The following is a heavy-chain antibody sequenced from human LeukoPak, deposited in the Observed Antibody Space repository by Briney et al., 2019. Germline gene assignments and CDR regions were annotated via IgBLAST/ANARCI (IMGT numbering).Heavy chain of an antibody. V-gene: IGHV3-74*03. J-gene: IGHJ4*02. Sequence: GGSLRLSCAASGFTFSTYLMHWVRQAPGKGLVWVSRINTDGSITTYADSVKGRFTISRDNAKNSLYLQMNSLRAEDTAVYYCARGGRSGKHFDYWGQGTLVTVSS. CDR1: GFTFSTYL. CDR3: ARGGRSGKHFDY. D-gene: IGHD1-26*01. CDR2: INTDGSIT.